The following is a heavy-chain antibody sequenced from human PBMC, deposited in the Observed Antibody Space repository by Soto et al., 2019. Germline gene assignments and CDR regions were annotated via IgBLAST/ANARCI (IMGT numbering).Heavy chain of an antibody. D-gene: IGHD3-10*01. V-gene: IGHV1-46*01. CDR2: INPSGGST. CDR3: ARDEDYYGSGSYYRAAFDI. Sequence: ASVKVSCKASGYTFTSYYMHWVRQAPGQGLEWMGIINPSGGSTSYAQKFQGRVTMTRDTSTSTVYMELSSLRSEDTAVYYCARDEDYYGSGSYYRAAFDIWGQGTMVTVSS. J-gene: IGHJ3*02. CDR1: GYTFTSYY.